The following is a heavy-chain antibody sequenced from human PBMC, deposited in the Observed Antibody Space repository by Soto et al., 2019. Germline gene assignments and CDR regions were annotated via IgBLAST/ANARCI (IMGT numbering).Heavy chain of an antibody. Sequence: EVQLLESGGGLVQPGGSLRLSCAASGFTFSTYAMSWVRQAPGKGLEWVSAISSSGESTYYADSVKGRFTRSRHNSKNTLYLQMNSLRAEDPAVYYCATPRGDCSGGRCYSWVFDYWGQGTLVTVSS. CDR2: ISSSGEST. J-gene: IGHJ4*02. CDR1: GFTFSTYA. CDR3: ATPRGDCSGGRCYSWVFDY. D-gene: IGHD2-15*01. V-gene: IGHV3-23*01.